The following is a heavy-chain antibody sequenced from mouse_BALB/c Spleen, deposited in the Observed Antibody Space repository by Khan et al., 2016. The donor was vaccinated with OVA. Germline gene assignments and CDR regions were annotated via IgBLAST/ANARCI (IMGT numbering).Heavy chain of an antibody. D-gene: IGHD2-1*01. Sequence: QVQLKQSGAELVKPGASVKLSCKASGYTFTSYYMYWVKQRPGQGLEWIGEINPSDGDTNFDDKFKSKATLTVDKSSSTAYMQISSLTSEDSAVYYCTRSGYGTFAYWDQGTPVTVSA. J-gene: IGHJ3*01. CDR3: TRSGYGTFAY. CDR2: INPSDGDT. CDR1: GYTFTSYY. V-gene: IGHV1S81*02.